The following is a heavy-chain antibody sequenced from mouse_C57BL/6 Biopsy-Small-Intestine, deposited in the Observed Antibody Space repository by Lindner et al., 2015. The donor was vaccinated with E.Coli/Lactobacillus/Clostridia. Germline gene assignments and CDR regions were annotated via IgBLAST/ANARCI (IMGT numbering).Heavy chain of an antibody. CDR2: INAGSNT. CDR3: AKERGGLFDY. D-gene: IGHD1-1*02. Sequence: SVKVSCKASGYPFTSNVMHWVRQAPGQRLEWMGWINAGSNTYYSQKFRGRLTITRDTSASTSYMELSSLRSEDTAVYYCAKERGGLFDYWGQGTLVTVSS. V-gene: IGHV1-74*01. CDR1: GYPFTSNV. J-gene: IGHJ4*01.